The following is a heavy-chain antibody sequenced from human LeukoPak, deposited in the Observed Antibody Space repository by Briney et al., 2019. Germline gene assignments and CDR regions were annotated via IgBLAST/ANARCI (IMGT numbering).Heavy chain of an antibody. CDR3: ARGSLVVAASPPYYHYGMDV. CDR1: GYTFTGYY. CDR2: INPSSGGT. V-gene: IGHV1-2*02. J-gene: IGHJ6*02. Sequence: EASVKVSCKASGYTFTGYYMHWVRQAPGQGLEWMGWINPSSGGTNYAQKFQGRVTMTRDTSISTAYMELSRLRSDDTAVYYCARGSLVVAASPPYYHYGMDVWGQGTTVAVSS. D-gene: IGHD2-15*01.